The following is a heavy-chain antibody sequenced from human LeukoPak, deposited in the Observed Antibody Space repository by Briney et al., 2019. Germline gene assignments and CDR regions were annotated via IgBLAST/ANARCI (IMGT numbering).Heavy chain of an antibody. Sequence: ASVTVSCKASGYIFTSYAMHWVRQAPGQRLEWMGWINAGNGNTKYSQKFQGRVTITRDTSASTAYMELNSLRSEDTAVYYCARDRAVAGIPDYWGQGTLVTVSS. V-gene: IGHV1-3*01. D-gene: IGHD6-19*01. CDR1: GYIFTSYA. J-gene: IGHJ4*02. CDR2: INAGNGNT. CDR3: ARDRAVAGIPDY.